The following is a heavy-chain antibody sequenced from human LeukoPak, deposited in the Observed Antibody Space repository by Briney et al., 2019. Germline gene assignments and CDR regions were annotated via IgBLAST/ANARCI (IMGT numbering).Heavy chain of an antibody. CDR1: GGSISSSSYY. D-gene: IGHD2-15*01. CDR2: IYYSGST. Sequence: SETLSLTCTVSGGSISSSSYYWGWILQPPGKGLECIGSIYYSGSTYYNPSLKSRVTISVDTSKNQFSLKLSSVTAADTAVYYCARIIAAHYGMDVWGQETTVTVSS. J-gene: IGHJ6*02. V-gene: IGHV4-39*01. CDR3: ARIIAAHYGMDV.